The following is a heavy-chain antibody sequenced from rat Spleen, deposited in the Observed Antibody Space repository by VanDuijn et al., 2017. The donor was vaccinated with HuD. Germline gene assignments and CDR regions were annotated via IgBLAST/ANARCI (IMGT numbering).Heavy chain of an antibody. V-gene: IGHV2-47*01. J-gene: IGHJ2*01. Sequence: QVQLKESGPGLVQPSQTLSLTCTVSGLSLTSNSVSWIRQPPGKGLEWIGVIWNHGGTDYNSAIKSRLSISRDTSKSQVFLTMNSLQTDDTAIFYCTRDESYGYSFDYWGQGVMVTVSS. D-gene: IGHD1-9*01. CDR3: TRDESYGYSFDY. CDR2: IWNHGGT. CDR1: GLSLTSNS.